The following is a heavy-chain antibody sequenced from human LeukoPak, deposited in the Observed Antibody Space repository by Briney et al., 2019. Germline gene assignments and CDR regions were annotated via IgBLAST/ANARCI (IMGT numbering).Heavy chain of an antibody. V-gene: IGHV4-59*01. CDR2: IYYSGST. CDR3: ARDDDPRGFDY. Sequence: SETLSLTFTVSGGSISSSSWSWIRQPPGKGLEWIGYIYYSGSTNYNPSLKSRVTVSVDTSKNQFSLNLRSVTSADTAVYYCARDDDPRGFDYWGQGTLVTVSS. CDR1: GGSISSSS. D-gene: IGHD3-10*01. J-gene: IGHJ4*02.